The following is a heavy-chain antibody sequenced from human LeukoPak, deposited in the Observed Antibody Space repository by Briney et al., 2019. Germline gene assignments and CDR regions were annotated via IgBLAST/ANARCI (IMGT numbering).Heavy chain of an antibody. D-gene: IGHD6-6*01. CDR2: IYYSGST. CDR3: ARVSIAAQPGFDY. Sequence: PSQTLSLTCTVSGGSISSGSYYWGWIRQPPGKGLEWIGSIYYSGSTYYNPSLKSRVTISVDTSKNQFSLKLSSVTAADTAVYYCARVSIAAQPGFDYWGQGTLVTVSS. CDR1: GGSISSGSYY. J-gene: IGHJ4*02. V-gene: IGHV4-39*01.